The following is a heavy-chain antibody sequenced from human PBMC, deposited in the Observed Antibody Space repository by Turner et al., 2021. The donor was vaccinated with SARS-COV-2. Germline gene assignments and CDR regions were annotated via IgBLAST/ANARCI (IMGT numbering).Heavy chain of an antibody. D-gene: IGHD2-2*01. J-gene: IGHJ4*02. V-gene: IGHV3-21*01. CDR1: VSISSSYT. CDR2: ISGSSSYI. Sequence: EVLLESGGGCLVHPGGFRRLSCAACVSISSSYTMCWVRQAPGKGLEWVSAISGSSSYIYYADSVKGRFTISRDNSKNTLYLQMNSLRGEDTAVYYCAKDAYYCGSYVYGGTGGFDHWGQGTLVTVSS. CDR3: AKDAYYCGSYVYGGTGGFDH.